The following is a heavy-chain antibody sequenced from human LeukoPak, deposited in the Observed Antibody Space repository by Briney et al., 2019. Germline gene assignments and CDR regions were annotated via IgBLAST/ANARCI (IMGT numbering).Heavy chain of an antibody. D-gene: IGHD1-14*01. CDR1: GFNFRDYA. CDR3: AGASWVSNRHAVS. J-gene: IGHJ5*02. CDR2: LRGNDET. Sequence: GGSLRLSCAASGFNFRDYAMSWVRQAPARGLEWVSSLRGNDETFYADSVKGRFTLSRDNSKNTVYLQLNNLRVEDTAMYYCAGASWVSNRHAVSWGQGTLVTGSS. V-gene: IGHV3-23*01.